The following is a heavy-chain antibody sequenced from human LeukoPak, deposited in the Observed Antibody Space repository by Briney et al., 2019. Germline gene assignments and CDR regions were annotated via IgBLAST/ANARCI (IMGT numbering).Heavy chain of an antibody. CDR3: ARDSSSSSNWFDP. V-gene: IGHV1-18*01. J-gene: IGHJ5*02. D-gene: IGHD6-6*01. CDR1: GYTFTNYG. CDR2: ISAYNGNT. Sequence: ASVNVSCKASGYTFTNYGISWVRQAPGQGLEWMGWISAYNGNTNYAQNLQGRVTMTTDTSTTTAYMELRSLRSDDTAVYYCARDSSSSSNWFDPWGQGTLVTVSS.